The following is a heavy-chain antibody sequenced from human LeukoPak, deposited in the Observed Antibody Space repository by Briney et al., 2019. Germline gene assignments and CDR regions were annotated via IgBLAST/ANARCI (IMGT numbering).Heavy chain of an antibody. CDR3: VRDRGYCSGGTCYALWDY. D-gene: IGHD2-15*01. J-gene: IGHJ4*02. CDR1: GFTFSNYW. Sequence: XGSLRLSCAASGFTFSNYWMTWVRQAPGKGLEWVAHIKEDGGEKHYVDPVKGRFTISRDNAKNSLYLQMNSLRAEDTAMYYCVRDRGYCSGGTCYALWDYWGQGTLVTVSS. V-gene: IGHV3-7*01. CDR2: IKEDGGEK.